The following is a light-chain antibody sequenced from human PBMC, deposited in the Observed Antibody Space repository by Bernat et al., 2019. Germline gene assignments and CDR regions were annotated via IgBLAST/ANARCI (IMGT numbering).Light chain of an antibody. V-gene: IGKV1-9*01. CDR3: QQLNSFPVT. Sequence: DIQLTQSPPFLSASVGHRVTITCRASQVIGTYLAWYQQKPGKAPNLLIYGASTLQTGVPSRFSGSGSGTEFTLTIDSLQSEDSASYYCQQLNSFPVTFGQGTRLEI. CDR1: QVIGTY. CDR2: GAS. J-gene: IGKJ5*01.